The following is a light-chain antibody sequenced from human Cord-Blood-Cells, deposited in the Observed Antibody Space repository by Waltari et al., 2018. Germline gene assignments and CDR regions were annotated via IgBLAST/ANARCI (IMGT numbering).Light chain of an antibody. Sequence: EIVMTQSPATLSVPPGERATLSCRASQSVSRNLAWYQQKPGQAPRLLIYGASTRATGIPARFSGSGSGTEFTLTISSLQSEDFAVYYCQQYNNWPPYTFGQGTKLEIK. CDR2: GAS. J-gene: IGKJ2*01. V-gene: IGKV3-15*01. CDR1: QSVSRN. CDR3: QQYNNWPPYT.